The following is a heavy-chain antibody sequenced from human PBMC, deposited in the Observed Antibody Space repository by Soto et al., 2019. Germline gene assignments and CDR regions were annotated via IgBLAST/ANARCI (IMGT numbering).Heavy chain of an antibody. Sequence: SVKVSCKASGFTFTNSAVQWVRQARGQRLEWIGWIVVGSGRTDYAQKFQGRVTLTRDKSTSTAYKELSSLRSEDTAVYYCATDQGYSYGYGTYWGQGTLVTVSS. CDR3: ATDQGYSYGYGTY. D-gene: IGHD5-18*01. V-gene: IGHV1-58*01. J-gene: IGHJ4*02. CDR2: IVVGSGRT. CDR1: GFTFTNSA.